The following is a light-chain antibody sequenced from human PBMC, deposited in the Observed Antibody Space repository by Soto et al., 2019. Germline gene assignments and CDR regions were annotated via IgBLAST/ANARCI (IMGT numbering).Light chain of an antibody. CDR1: SSNIGNNY. CDR2: DNN. V-gene: IGLV1-51*01. Sequence: QSVLTQPPSVSAAPGQKVTISCSGSSSNIGNNYVSWYQQLPGTAPKLLIYDNNKRPSGIPDPFSGSKSGTSATLGITGHQTGDEADYYCGTWDSSLSHVVFGGGTKLTVL. CDR3: GTWDSSLSHVV. J-gene: IGLJ2*01.